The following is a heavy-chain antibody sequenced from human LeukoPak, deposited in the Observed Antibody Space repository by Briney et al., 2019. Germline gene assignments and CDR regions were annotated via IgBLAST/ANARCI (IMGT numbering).Heavy chain of an antibody. CDR3: AKDLLAAADPFDY. J-gene: IGHJ4*02. D-gene: IGHD6-13*01. Sequence: GGSLRLSCAASGFTFSSYGMHWVRQAPGEGLEWVAFIRYDGSNKYYADSVKGRFTISRDNSKNTLYLQMNSLRAEDTAVYYCAKDLLAAADPFDYWGQGTLVTVSS. CDR1: GFTFSSYG. V-gene: IGHV3-30*02. CDR2: IRYDGSNK.